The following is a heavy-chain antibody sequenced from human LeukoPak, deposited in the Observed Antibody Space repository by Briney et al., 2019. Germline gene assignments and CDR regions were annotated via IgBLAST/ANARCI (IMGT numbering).Heavy chain of an antibody. CDR2: MNPNSGNT. CDR1: GYTFTSYD. D-gene: IGHD6-19*01. CDR3: ASSSGFYNWFDP. J-gene: IGHJ5*02. V-gene: IGHV1-8*01. Sequence: ASVNVSCKASGYTFTSYDINWVRQATGQGLEWMGWMNPNSGNTGYAQKFQGRVTMTRNTSISTAYMELSSLRSEDTAVYYCASSSGFYNWFDPWGQGTLVTVSS.